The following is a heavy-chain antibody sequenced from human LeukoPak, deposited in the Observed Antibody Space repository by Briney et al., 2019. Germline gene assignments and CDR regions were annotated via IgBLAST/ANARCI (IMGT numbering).Heavy chain of an antibody. D-gene: IGHD5-24*01. CDR1: GGSISSGGYY. J-gene: IGHJ4*02. Sequence: SETLSLTCTVSGGSISSGGYYWSWIRQRPGKGLEWIGYIYYSGSTYYNPSLKSRVTISVDTSKNQFSLKLSSVTAADTAVYYCARGPKMAHEDYWGQGTLVTVSS. V-gene: IGHV4-31*03. CDR3: ARGPKMAHEDY. CDR2: IYYSGST.